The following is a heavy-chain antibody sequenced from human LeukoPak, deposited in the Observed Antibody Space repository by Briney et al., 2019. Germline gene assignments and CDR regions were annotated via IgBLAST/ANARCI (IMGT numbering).Heavy chain of an antibody. J-gene: IGHJ4*02. CDR2: ISGSGGST. D-gene: IGHD5-18*01. Sequence: GGSLRLSCAASGFTFSSYAMSWVRQAPGKGLEWVSAISGSGGSTYYADSVKGRFTISRDNSKNTLYLQMNSLRAEDTAVDYCAKVGTAMVSHFDYWGQGTLVTVSS. CDR3: AKVGTAMVSHFDY. V-gene: IGHV3-23*01. CDR1: GFTFSSYA.